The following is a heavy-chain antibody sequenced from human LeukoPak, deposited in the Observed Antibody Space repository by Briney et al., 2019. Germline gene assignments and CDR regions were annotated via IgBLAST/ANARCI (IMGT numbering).Heavy chain of an antibody. CDR3: TTDLGITMVRGVIP. Sequence: PGGSLRLSCAASGLTFSNAWMSWVRQAPGKGLEWVGRIKSKTDGGTTDYAAPVKGRFTISRDDSKNTLYLQMNSLKTEDTAVYYCTTDLGITMVRGVIPWGQGTLVTVSS. D-gene: IGHD3-10*01. CDR2: IKSKTDGGTT. CDR1: GLTFSNAW. V-gene: IGHV3-15*01. J-gene: IGHJ5*02.